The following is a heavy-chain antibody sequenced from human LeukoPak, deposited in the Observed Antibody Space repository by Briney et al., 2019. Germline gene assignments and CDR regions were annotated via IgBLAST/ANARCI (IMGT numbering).Heavy chain of an antibody. CDR3: ARRTHYGSGSYYGEYYFDY. CDR1: GGTFSSYA. V-gene: IGHV1-69*13. D-gene: IGHD3-10*01. Sequence: GGSVKLSCKASGGTFSSYAISWVRQAPGQGLEWMGWIITIFGTANYAQKFQGRVTITADESTSTAYMELSSLRSEDTAVYYCARRTHYGSGSYYGEYYFDYWGQGTLVTVSS. CDR2: IITIFGTA. J-gene: IGHJ4*02.